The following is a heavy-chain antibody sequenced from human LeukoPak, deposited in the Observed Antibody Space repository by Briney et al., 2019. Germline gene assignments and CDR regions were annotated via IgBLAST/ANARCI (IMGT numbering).Heavy chain of an antibody. Sequence: GGALRLSCAASGFTFSTYSMNWVRQAPGKGLEGVSYISSNSGTIYYADSVKGRFTISRDNVKISLYLQMNSLRDEDTAVYYCARAPLTTYYYDSSGYYPKYFQHWGQGTLVTVSS. V-gene: IGHV3-48*02. CDR3: ARAPLTTYYYDSSGYYPKYFQH. CDR2: ISSNSGTI. CDR1: GFTFSTYS. J-gene: IGHJ1*01. D-gene: IGHD3-22*01.